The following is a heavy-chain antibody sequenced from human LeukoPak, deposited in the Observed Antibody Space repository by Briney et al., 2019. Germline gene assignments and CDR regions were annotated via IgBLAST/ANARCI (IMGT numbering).Heavy chain of an antibody. Sequence: LPGGSLRLSCAASGFTFSSYAMSWVRRAPGEGLEGVSAISASGDSTYYADSVRGRFTVSRDTSKNTLYLQTNSLRAEDTAVYYCARPTVGHYYYYMDVWGKGTTVTVSS. J-gene: IGHJ6*03. CDR1: GFTFSSYA. CDR2: ISASGDST. D-gene: IGHD4-23*01. V-gene: IGHV3-23*01. CDR3: ARPTVGHYYYYMDV.